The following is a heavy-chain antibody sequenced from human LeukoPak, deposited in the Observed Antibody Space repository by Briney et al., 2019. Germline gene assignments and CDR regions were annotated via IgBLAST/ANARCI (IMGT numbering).Heavy chain of an antibody. CDR3: ARSRYDYIWGIDY. CDR1: GFTFSNYW. D-gene: IGHD3-16*01. V-gene: IGHV3-74*01. CDR2: LNSDGSST. Sequence: GGSLRLSCAASGFTFSNYWMHWVRQAPGKGLVWVSRLNSDGSSTNYADSVKGRFTICRDNAKNTLYLQMNSLRDEDTAVFYCARSRYDYIWGIDYWGQGTLVTVSS. J-gene: IGHJ4*02.